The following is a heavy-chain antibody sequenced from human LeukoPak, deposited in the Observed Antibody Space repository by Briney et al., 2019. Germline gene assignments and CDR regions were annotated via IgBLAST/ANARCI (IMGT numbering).Heavy chain of an antibody. V-gene: IGHV1-24*01. D-gene: IGHD3-10*01. CDR2: FDPEDGET. J-gene: IGHJ4*02. CDR1: GYTLTELS. Sequence: ASVKVSCKVSGYTLTELSMHWVRQAPGKGLEWMGGFDPEDGETIYAQKFQGRVTMTEDTSTDTAYMELSSLRSEDTAVYYCATVLLYGSGTYYFDYWGQGTLVTVSS. CDR3: ATVLLYGSGTYYFDY.